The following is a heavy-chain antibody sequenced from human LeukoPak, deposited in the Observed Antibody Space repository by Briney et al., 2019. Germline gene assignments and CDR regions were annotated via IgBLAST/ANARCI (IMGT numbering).Heavy chain of an antibody. J-gene: IGHJ4*02. D-gene: IGHD5-18*01. CDR2: INHSGST. V-gene: IGHV4-34*01. CDR3: ARARGGRGYSYGLFDY. Sequence: PSETLSLTCAVYGGSFSGYYWSWIRQPPGKGLEWIGEINHSGSTNYNPSLKSRVTMSVDTSKNQFSLKLSSVTAADTAVYYCARARGGRGYSYGLFDYWGQGTLVTVSS. CDR1: GGSFSGYY.